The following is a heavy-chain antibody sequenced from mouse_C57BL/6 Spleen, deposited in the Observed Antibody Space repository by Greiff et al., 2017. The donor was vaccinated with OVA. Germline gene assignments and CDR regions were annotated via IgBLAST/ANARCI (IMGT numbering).Heavy chain of an antibody. D-gene: IGHD1-1*01. J-gene: IGHJ1*03. CDR3: ARSNYYGSRGVFFDV. CDR2: INPNNGGT. CDR1: GYTFTDYY. V-gene: IGHV1-26*01. Sequence: VQLQQSGPELVKPGASVKISCKASGYTFTDYYMNWVKQSHGKSLEWIGDINPNNGGTSYNQKFKGKATLTVDKSSSTAYMELRSLTSEDSAVYYCARSNYYGSRGVFFDVWGTGPTVTFSS.